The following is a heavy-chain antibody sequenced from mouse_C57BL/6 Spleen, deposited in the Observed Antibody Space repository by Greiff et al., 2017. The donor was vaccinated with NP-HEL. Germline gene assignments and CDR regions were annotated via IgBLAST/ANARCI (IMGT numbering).Heavy chain of an antibody. CDR2: IYPGDGDT. Sequence: VQLQQSGAELVKPGASVKISCKASGYAFSSYWMNWVKQRPGKGLEWIGQIYPGDGDTNYNGKFKGKATLTADKSSSTAYMQLSSLTSEDSAVYFCARWGTGTRRDFAYWGQGTLVTVSA. CDR3: ARWGTGTRRDFAY. CDR1: GYAFSSYW. J-gene: IGHJ3*01. V-gene: IGHV1-80*01. D-gene: IGHD4-1*01.